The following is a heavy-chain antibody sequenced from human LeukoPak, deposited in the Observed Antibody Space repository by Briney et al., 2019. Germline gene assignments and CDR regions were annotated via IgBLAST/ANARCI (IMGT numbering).Heavy chain of an antibody. V-gene: IGHV4-39*07. CDR3: ARDRGYDFWSGYSGFDP. CDR2: IYYSGST. D-gene: IGHD3-3*01. Sequence: SETLSLTCTVSGGSISSSSYYWGWIRQPPGKGLEWIGSIYYSGSTYYNPSLKSRVTISVDTSKNQFSLKLSSVTAAGTAVYYCARDRGYDFWSGYSGFDPWGQGTLVTVSS. CDR1: GGSISSSSYY. J-gene: IGHJ5*02.